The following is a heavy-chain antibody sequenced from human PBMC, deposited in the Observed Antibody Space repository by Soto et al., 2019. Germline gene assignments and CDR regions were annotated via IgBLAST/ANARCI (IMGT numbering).Heavy chain of an antibody. V-gene: IGHV5-51*01. CDR2: IYPGDSDT. Sequence: GESLKISCKGSGYSFTSYWIGWVRQMPGKGLEWMGIIYPGDSDTRYSPSFQGQVTISADKSISTAYLQWSSLKASDTAMYYCARPMQQLFYSRGAFDIWGQGTMVTVSS. J-gene: IGHJ3*02. D-gene: IGHD6-13*01. CDR1: GYSFTSYW. CDR3: ARPMQQLFYSRGAFDI.